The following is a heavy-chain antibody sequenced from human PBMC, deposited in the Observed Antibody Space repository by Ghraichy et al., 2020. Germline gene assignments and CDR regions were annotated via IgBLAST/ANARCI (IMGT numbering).Heavy chain of an antibody. CDR2: IIPIFGTA. V-gene: IGHV1-69*13. CDR1: GGTFSSYA. Sequence: SVKVSCKASGGTFSSYAISWVRQAPGQGLEWMGGIIPIFGTANYAQKFQGRVTITADESTSTAYMELSSLRSEDTAVYYCARRGHYYKTKAFDIWGQGTMVTVSS. CDR3: ARRGHYYKTKAFDI. D-gene: IGHD1-26*01. J-gene: IGHJ3*02.